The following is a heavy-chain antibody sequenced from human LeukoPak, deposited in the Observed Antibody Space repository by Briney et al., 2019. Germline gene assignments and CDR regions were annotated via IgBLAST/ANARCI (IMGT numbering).Heavy chain of an antibody. CDR3: ASQTRSHDY. V-gene: IGHV4-30-2*01. CDR1: GDSISSGGYS. Sequence: PSETLSLTCTVSGDSISSGGYSWSWIRQPPGKGLEWIGYIYHSGSTYYNPSLKNRVTISVDRSKNQFSLKLSSETAADTAVYYCASQTRSHDYWGQGTLVTVSS. D-gene: IGHD3-16*02. CDR2: IYHSGST. J-gene: IGHJ4*02.